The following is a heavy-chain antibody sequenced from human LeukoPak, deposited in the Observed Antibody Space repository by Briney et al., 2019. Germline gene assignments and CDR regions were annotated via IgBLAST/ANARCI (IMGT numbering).Heavy chain of an antibody. V-gene: IGHV4-39*01. J-gene: IGHJ4*02. Sequence: SETLSLTCTVSGGSISSSNYYWGWIRQPPGKGLEWIGSINYSGSTYYDPSPKSRVTISVDTSKNQFSLKLNSVTAADTAVYYCARLPGYCISTSCYGDYSFDYWGQGTLVTVSS. CDR2: INYSGST. CDR1: GGSISSSNYY. CDR3: ARLPGYCISTSCYGDYSFDY. D-gene: IGHD2-2*01.